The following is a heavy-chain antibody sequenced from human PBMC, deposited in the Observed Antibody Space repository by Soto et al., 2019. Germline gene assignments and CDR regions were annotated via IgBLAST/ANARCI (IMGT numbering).Heavy chain of an antibody. CDR2: IYYSGST. CDR1: GGSISSYY. CDR3: ARDRFDYIWGSYRYPFGAFDI. Sequence: QVQLQESGPGLVKPSETLSLTCTVSGGSISSYYWSWIRQPPGKGLEWIGYIYYSGSTNYNPSLKSRVTISVDTSKNQFSLKLSSVTAADTAVYYCARDRFDYIWGSYRYPFGAFDIWGQGTMVTVSS. J-gene: IGHJ3*02. D-gene: IGHD3-16*02. V-gene: IGHV4-59*01.